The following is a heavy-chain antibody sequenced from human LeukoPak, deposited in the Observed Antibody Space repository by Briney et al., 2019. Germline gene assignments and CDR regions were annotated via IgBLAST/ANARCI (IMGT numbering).Heavy chain of an antibody. Sequence: SETLSLTCTVSGGSISSSSYYWGWIRQPPGKGLEWIGSIYYSGSTYYNPSLKSRVTISVDTSKNQFSLKLSSVTAADTAVYYCARDGSIAARRSNWFDPWGQGTLVTVSS. CDR3: ARDGSIAARRSNWFDP. CDR1: GGSISSSSYY. D-gene: IGHD6-6*01. J-gene: IGHJ5*02. CDR2: IYYSGST. V-gene: IGHV4-39*07.